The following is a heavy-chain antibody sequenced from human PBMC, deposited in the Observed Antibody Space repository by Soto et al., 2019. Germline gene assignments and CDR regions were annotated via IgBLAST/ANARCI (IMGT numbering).Heavy chain of an antibody. CDR2: IDWDDDK. J-gene: IGHJ4*02. CDR1: GFSLSTSGMC. D-gene: IGHD5-18*01. V-gene: IGHV2-70*11. CDR3: ARVSYGFARAPYYFDY. Sequence: SGPTLVNPTQTLTLTCTFSGFSLSTSGMCVSWIRRPPGKALEWLARIDWDDDKYYSTSLKTRLTISKDTSKNQVVLTMTNMDPVDTATYYCARVSYGFARAPYYFDYWGQGTLVTVSS.